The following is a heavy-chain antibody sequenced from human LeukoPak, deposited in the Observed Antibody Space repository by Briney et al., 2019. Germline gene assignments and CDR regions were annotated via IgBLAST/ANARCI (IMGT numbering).Heavy chain of an antibody. Sequence: SETLSLTCTVSGGSISSSSYYWSWIRQPAGKGLEWIGRVYTSGSTNYNPSLKSRVTMSVDTSKNQFSLKLSSVTAADTAVYYCARDTSIYDFWSGYLDYWGQGTLVTVSS. CDR1: GGSISSSSYY. J-gene: IGHJ4*02. CDR3: ARDTSIYDFWSGYLDY. D-gene: IGHD3-3*01. CDR2: VYTSGST. V-gene: IGHV4-61*02.